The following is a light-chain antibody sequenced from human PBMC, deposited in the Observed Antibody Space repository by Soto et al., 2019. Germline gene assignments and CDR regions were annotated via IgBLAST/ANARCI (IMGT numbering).Light chain of an antibody. J-gene: IGLJ3*02. V-gene: IGLV2-14*01. Sequence: QSALTQPASVSGSPGQSITLSCTGTNSDVGGYNYVSWYQQHPGTAPKLMIYDVSNRPSGVSNRFSGSKSGNTASLTISGLQAEDEADYYCSSYTKNAYWVLGGGTKLTVL. CDR2: DVS. CDR1: NSDVGGYNY. CDR3: SSYTKNAYWV.